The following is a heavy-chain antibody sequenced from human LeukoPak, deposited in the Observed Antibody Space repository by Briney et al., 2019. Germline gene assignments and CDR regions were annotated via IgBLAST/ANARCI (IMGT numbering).Heavy chain of an antibody. V-gene: IGHV3-21*01. CDR3: ATESGYDGNDAFDI. D-gene: IGHD5-12*01. J-gene: IGHJ3*02. CDR2: ISSSSSYI. CDR1: GFTFSSYS. Sequence: PGGSLRLSCAASGFTFSSYSMNWVRQAPGKGLEWVSSISSSSSYIYYADSVKGRFTISRDNAKNSLYLQMNSLRAEDTAVYYCATESGYDGNDAFDIWGQGTMVTVSS.